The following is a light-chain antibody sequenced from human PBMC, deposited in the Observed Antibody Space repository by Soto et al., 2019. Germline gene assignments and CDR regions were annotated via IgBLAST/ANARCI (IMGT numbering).Light chain of an antibody. CDR3: QQSYMDPIT. CDR2: DAS. Sequence: DIQMTQSPSSLSASVGDRITITCRASQYISSYLNWYQLRPGTAPKLLIYDASRLQSGVPSRFSGSGGGTDFTLSISSVQPEDFATYFCQQSYMDPITFGQGTRLEIK. V-gene: IGKV1-39*01. J-gene: IGKJ5*01. CDR1: QYISSY.